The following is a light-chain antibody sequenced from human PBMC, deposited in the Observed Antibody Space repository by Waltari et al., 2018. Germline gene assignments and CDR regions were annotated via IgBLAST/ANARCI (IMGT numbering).Light chain of an antibody. Sequence: EIVMTQSPATLSVSPGDGATLSCRASQSISSNWAWYQQKPGQAPRLLIYGASTRATGIPARFSGGGSGAEYTLTIRSLQSDDVAVYYCQQYHDWPPWTFGQGTRVEIK. CDR1: QSISSN. CDR2: GAS. V-gene: IGKV3-15*01. CDR3: QQYHDWPPWT. J-gene: IGKJ1*01.